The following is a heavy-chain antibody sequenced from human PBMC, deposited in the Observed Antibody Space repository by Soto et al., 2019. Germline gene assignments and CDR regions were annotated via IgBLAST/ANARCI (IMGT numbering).Heavy chain of an antibody. CDR3: ARDYCRSTSCLNWFDP. CDR1: GYSISSSDL. J-gene: IGHJ5*02. V-gene: IGHV4-28*03. D-gene: IGHD2-2*01. CDR2: IYYSGTT. Sequence: SETLSVTCAFSGYSISSSDLLGWIRKPPGKGLEWIGYIYYSGTTYYNPSLKSRVTMSVDTSKNQFSLKLTSVTAEDTAVYYCARDYCRSTSCLNWFDPWGQGTLVTVSS.